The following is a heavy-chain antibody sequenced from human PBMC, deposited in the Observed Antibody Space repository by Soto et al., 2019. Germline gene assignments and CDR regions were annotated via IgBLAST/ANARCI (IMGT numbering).Heavy chain of an antibody. J-gene: IGHJ5*02. CDR2: IIPILGIA. CDR1: GGTFSSYT. D-gene: IGHD4-17*01. V-gene: IGHV1-69*02. CDR3: ARAYDYGDYGWFDP. Sequence: QVQLVQSGAEVKKPGSSVKVSCKASGGTFSSYTISWVRQAPGQGLEWMGRIIPILGIANYAQKFQGRVTITANKSTSTAYMGLSSLRSVDTAVYYCARAYDYGDYGWFDPWGQGTLVTVSS.